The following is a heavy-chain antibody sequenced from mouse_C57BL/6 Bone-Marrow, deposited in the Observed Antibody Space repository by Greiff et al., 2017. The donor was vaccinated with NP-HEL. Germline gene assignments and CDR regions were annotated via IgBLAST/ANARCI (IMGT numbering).Heavy chain of an antibody. D-gene: IGHD2-12*01. CDR2: ISYDGSN. Sequence: VQLKQSGPGLVKPSQSLSLTCSVTGYSITSGYYWNWIRQFPGNKLEWMGYISYDGSNNYNPSLKNRISITRDTSKNQFFLKLNSVTTEDTATYYCARGDYTQFAYWGQGTLVTVSA. J-gene: IGHJ3*01. CDR1: GYSITSGYY. CDR3: ARGDYTQFAY. V-gene: IGHV3-6*01.